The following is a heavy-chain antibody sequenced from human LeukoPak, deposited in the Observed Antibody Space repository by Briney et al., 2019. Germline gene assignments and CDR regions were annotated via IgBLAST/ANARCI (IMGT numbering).Heavy chain of an antibody. CDR2: ISSSGSTI. D-gene: IGHD3-10*01. V-gene: IGHV3-11*01. CDR3: ARDRIGGIDGFDY. Sequence: GGSLRLSCAASGFTVSSNYMSWIRQAPGKGLEWVSYISSSGSTIYYADSVKGRFTISRDNAKNSLYLQMNSLRAEDTAVYYCARDRIGGIDGFDYWGQGTLVTVSS. J-gene: IGHJ4*02. CDR1: GFTVSSNY.